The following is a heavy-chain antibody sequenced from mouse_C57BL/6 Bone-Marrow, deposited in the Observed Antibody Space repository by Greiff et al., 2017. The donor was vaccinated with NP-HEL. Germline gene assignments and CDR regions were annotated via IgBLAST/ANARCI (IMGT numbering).Heavy chain of an antibody. CDR1: GFTFSDYY. Sequence: EVMLVESEGGLVQPGSSMKLSCTASGFTFSDYYMAWVRQVPEKGLEWVANINYDGSSTYYLDSLKSRFIISRDNAKNILYLQMSRLKSEDTATYYCARGRDAMDYWGQGTSVTVSS. CDR2: INYDGSST. J-gene: IGHJ4*01. CDR3: ARGRDAMDY. V-gene: IGHV5-16*01.